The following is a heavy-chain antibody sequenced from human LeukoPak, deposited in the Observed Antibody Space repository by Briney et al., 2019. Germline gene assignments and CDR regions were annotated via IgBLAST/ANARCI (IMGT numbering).Heavy chain of an antibody. V-gene: IGHV4-39*07. CDR1: GGSISGNYY. CDR2: IFYSGES. J-gene: IGHJ3*02. Sequence: SETLSLTCSVSGGSISGNYYWGWIRQPPGKGLEWIGSIFYSGESEKNPSLKNRVTVSLDTSKNQFSLKLSSVTAADTAVYYCARTSQLEWHDAFDIWGQGTMVTVSS. CDR3: ARTSQLEWHDAFDI. D-gene: IGHD3-3*01.